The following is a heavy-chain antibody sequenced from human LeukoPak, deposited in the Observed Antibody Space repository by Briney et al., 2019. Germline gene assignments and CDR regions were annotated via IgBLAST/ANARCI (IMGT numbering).Heavy chain of an antibody. V-gene: IGHV4-59*08. J-gene: IGHJ4*02. CDR1: GGSISSYY. D-gene: IGHD3-22*01. Sequence: PSETLSLTCTVSGGSISSYYWSWIRQPPGKGLEWIGYIYYSGSTNYNPSLKSRVTISVDTSKNQFSLKLSSVTAADTAVYYCATQNSSGYYWGFDYWGQGTLVTVSS. CDR3: ATQNSSGYYWGFDY. CDR2: IYYSGST.